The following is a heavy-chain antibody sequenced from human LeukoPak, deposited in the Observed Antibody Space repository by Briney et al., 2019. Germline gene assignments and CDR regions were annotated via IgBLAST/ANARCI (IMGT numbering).Heavy chain of an antibody. D-gene: IGHD6-19*01. Sequence: SLRLSCAASGFTFDNYAMHWVRQAPGKGLEWVSGITWNGGIIGYADSVKGRFTISRDNAKNSLYLQMNSLRAEDMALYYCAKADSSGWGYWFDPWSQGTLVTVSS. J-gene: IGHJ5*02. CDR3: AKADSSGWGYWFDP. CDR1: GFTFDNYA. V-gene: IGHV3-9*03. CDR2: ITWNGGII.